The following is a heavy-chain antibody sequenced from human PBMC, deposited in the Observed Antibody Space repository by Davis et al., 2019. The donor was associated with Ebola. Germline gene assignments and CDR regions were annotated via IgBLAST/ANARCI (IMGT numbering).Heavy chain of an antibody. D-gene: IGHD1-26*01. V-gene: IGHV1-18*01. CDR1: GYTFKHYA. CDR3: ARTSIVGTTTTASDI. Sequence: ASVKVSCKASGYTFKHYAISWLRQAPGQGLEWMGWISAYHGNTNYAQILQGRVTMTTDTSTGTAYMELRSLRSDDTAVYFCARTSIVGTTTTASDIWGQGTKVTVSS. J-gene: IGHJ3*02. CDR2: ISAYHGNT.